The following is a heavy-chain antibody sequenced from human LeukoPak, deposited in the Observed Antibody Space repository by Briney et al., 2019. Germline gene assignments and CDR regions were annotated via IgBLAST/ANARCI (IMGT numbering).Heavy chain of an antibody. CDR2: ISYDGSNK. V-gene: IGHV3-30*18. CDR1: GFTFSRYG. Sequence: PGGSLRLSCAASGFTFSRYGMHWVRQAPGKGLEWVAVISYDGSNKYYADSVKGRFTISRDNSKNTLYLQMNSLRAEDTAVYYCAKDLGGYWGQGTLVTVSS. J-gene: IGHJ4*02. D-gene: IGHD3-16*01. CDR3: AKDLGGY.